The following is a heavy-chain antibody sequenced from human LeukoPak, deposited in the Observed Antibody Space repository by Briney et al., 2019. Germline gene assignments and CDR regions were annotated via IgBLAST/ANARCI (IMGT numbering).Heavy chain of an antibody. D-gene: IGHD5-18*01. CDR2: INPNSGGT. V-gene: IGHV1-2*02. CDR1: GYTFTGYY. Sequence: GASVKVSCKATGYTFTGYYMHWVRQAPGQGPEWMGWINPNSGGTNYAQKFQGRITMTSDTSISTAYMELSRLRSDDTAVYYCARGQDTAGHRHYDYWGQGTLVTVSS. CDR3: ARGQDTAGHRHYDY. J-gene: IGHJ4*02.